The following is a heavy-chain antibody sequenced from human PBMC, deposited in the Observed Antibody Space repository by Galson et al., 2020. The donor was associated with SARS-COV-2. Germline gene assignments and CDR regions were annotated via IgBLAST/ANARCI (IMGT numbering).Heavy chain of an antibody. Sequence: ASVPVSCQASGYTFTDYGVSWVRQAPRQGLEWMGWISTYSGNTNYAQKFWGRVTMTTDTSTSTVYMGLRSLRSDDPSAYCCVRDYYECRGYWHDVFDIWCQGTLVTVSS. CDR2: ISTYSGNT. V-gene: IGHV1-18*01. CDR1: GYTFTDYG. J-gene: IGHJ3*02. D-gene: IGHD3-22*01. CDR3: VRDYYECRGYWHDVFDI.